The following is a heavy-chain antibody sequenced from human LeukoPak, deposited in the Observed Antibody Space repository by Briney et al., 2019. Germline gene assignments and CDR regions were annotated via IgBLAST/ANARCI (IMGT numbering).Heavy chain of an antibody. CDR1: GGSISSYY. CDR3: ARYTSMIAFHARGFDI. Sequence: PSETLSLTCTVSGGSISSYYWSWLRQPPGKGLEWIGYIYYSGSTNYNPSLKSRVTISVDTSKNQFSLKLSSVTAADTAVYYCARYTSMIAFHARGFDIWGQGTLVTVSS. D-gene: IGHD5-18*01. V-gene: IGHV4-59*01. CDR2: IYYSGST. J-gene: IGHJ3*02.